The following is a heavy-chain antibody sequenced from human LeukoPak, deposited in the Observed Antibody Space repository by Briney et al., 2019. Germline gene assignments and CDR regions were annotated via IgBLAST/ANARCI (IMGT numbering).Heavy chain of an antibody. CDR2: INPNSGGT. CDR1: GYTFTGYY. J-gene: IGHJ4*02. D-gene: IGHD2-2*01. Sequence: ASVKVSCKASGYTFTGYYMHWVRQAPGQGGEWMGWINPNSGGTNYAQKFQGRVTMTRDTYISTAYMELSRLRSDDTAVYYCARELGVPPDCSSTSCYLDYWGQGTLVTVSS. V-gene: IGHV1-2*02. CDR3: ARELGVPPDCSSTSCYLDY.